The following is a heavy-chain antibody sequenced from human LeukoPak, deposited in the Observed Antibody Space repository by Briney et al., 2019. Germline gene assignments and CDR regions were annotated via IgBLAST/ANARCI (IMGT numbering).Heavy chain of an antibody. D-gene: IGHD3-22*01. J-gene: IGHJ4*02. V-gene: IGHV1-69*05. Sequence: SVKVSCKASGGTFSSYAISWVRQAPGQGLEWMGGIIPIFGTANYAQKFQGRVTITTDESTSTAYMELSSLRSEDTAVYYCASTPLSRYDSSGYYYAPFDYWGQGTLVTVSS. CDR2: IIPIFGTA. CDR1: GGTFSSYA. CDR3: ASTPLSRYDSSGYYYAPFDY.